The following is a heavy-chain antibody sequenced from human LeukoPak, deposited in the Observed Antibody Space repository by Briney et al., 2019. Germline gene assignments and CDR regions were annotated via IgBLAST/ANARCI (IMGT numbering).Heavy chain of an antibody. Sequence: PGGSLRLSCAASGFTFSSYGMHWVRQAPGKGLEWVAFIRYDGSNKYYADSVKGRFTISRDNAKNSLYLQMNSLRAEDTAVYYCARGVSRSSGGYYYYYYMDVWGKGTTVTVSS. V-gene: IGHV3-30*02. CDR3: ARGVSRSSGGYYYYYYMDV. CDR2: IRYDGSNK. D-gene: IGHD6-13*01. CDR1: GFTFSSYG. J-gene: IGHJ6*03.